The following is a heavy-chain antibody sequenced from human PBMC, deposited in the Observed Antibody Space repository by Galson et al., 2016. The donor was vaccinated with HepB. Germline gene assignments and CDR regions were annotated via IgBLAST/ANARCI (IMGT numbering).Heavy chain of an antibody. CDR3: AASSGWWRLDY. Sequence: SETLSLTCGVSGASITSGHWWSCVRQPPGKGLEWIGEMSHTGGTNYNPSLKSRVTIALDKSNNQFSVKITSMNAADTAVYYCAASSGWWRLDYWGQGTQVTVSS. D-gene: IGHD6-19*01. J-gene: IGHJ4*02. CDR1: GASITSGHW. CDR2: MSHTGGT. V-gene: IGHV4-4*02.